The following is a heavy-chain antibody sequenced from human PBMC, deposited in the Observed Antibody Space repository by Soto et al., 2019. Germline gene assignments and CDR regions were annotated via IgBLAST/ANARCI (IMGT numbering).Heavy chain of an antibody. J-gene: IGHJ6*02. V-gene: IGHV1-3*01. Sequence: ASVKVSCKASGYTFTSYAMHWVRQAPGQRLEWMGWINAGNGNTKYSQKFQGRVTITRDTSASTAYMELSSLRSEDTAVYYCARDQEGADGGHYYYAMDVWGQGTTVTVSS. D-gene: IGHD6-13*01. CDR3: ARDQEGADGGHYYYAMDV. CDR2: INAGNGNT. CDR1: GYTFTSYA.